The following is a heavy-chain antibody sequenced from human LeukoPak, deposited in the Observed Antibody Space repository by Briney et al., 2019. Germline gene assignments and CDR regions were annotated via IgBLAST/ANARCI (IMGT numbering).Heavy chain of an antibody. CDR2: INGDGSST. V-gene: IGHV3-74*01. J-gene: IGHJ4*02. CDR3: ANEGFGASGLPEY. CDR1: GFTFTYYW. Sequence: GGSLRLSCAASGFTFTYYWMHWVRQAPGKGLVWVARINGDGSSTNYADSVKGRFTISRDNAKNTLYLQMNSLRAEDPAVYYCANEGFGASGLPEYWGQGTLVTVSS. D-gene: IGHD3/OR15-3a*01.